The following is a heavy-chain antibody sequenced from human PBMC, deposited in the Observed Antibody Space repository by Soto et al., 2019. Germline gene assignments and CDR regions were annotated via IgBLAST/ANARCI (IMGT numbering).Heavy chain of an antibody. CDR2: INPNSGGT. V-gene: IGHV1-2*04. Sequence: GASVKVSCKASGYTFTGYYMHWVRQAPGQGLEWMGWINPNSGGTNYAQKFQGWVTMTRDTSISTAYMELSRLRSDDTAVYYCATQDTSPIIGYIQHRGQGTLVTVSS. CDR1: GYTFTGYY. CDR3: ATQDTSPIIGYIQH. J-gene: IGHJ1*01.